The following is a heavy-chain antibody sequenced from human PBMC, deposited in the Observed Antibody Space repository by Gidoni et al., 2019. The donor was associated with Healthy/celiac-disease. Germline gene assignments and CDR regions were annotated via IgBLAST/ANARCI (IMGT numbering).Heavy chain of an antibody. Sequence: QVQLQESGPGLVKPSQTLSLTCPVPGGSISSGSYYWSWIRQPAGKGLEWIGRIYTSGSTNYNPSLKSRVTISVDTSKNQFSLKLSSVTAADTAVYYCARSWIQLWLPWFDPWGQGTLVTVSS. CDR2: IYTSGST. J-gene: IGHJ5*02. D-gene: IGHD5-18*01. CDR1: GGSISSGSYY. CDR3: ARSWIQLWLPWFDP. V-gene: IGHV4-61*02.